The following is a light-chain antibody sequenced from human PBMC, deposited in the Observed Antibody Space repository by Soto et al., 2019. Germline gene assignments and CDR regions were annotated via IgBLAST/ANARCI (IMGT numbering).Light chain of an antibody. J-gene: IGLJ2*01. Sequence: QSALTQPPSASGSPGQSVTISCTGTSSDVGGYNYVSWYQQHPGKAPKLMIYDVSKRPSGVPDRFSGSKSGNTASLTVSGLQAEDEADYFCSSYAGNNGGIFGGGTKLTVL. CDR2: DVS. V-gene: IGLV2-8*01. CDR3: SSYAGNNGGI. CDR1: SSDVGGYNY.